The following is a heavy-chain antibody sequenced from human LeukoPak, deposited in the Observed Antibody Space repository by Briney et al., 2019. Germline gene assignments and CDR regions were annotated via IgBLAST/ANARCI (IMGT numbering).Heavy chain of an antibody. CDR1: GYTFTSYY. Sequence: ASVKVSCQASGYTFTSYYMHWVRQAPGQGLEWMGIINPSGGSTSYAQKFQGRVTMTRDMSTSTVYMELSSLRSEDTAVYYCARLLVGAYFDYWGQGTLVTVSS. J-gene: IGHJ4*02. CDR2: INPSGGST. CDR3: ARLLVGAYFDY. D-gene: IGHD1-26*01. V-gene: IGHV1-46*01.